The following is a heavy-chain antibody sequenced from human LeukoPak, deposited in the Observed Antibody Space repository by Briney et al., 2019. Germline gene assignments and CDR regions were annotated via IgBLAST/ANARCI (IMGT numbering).Heavy chain of an antibody. Sequence: PGGSLRLSCAASGFTFCSYAMHWVRQAPGKGLEWVAVISYDGSNKYYADSVKGRFTISRDNSKNTLYLQMNSLRAEDTAVYYCARDACSGGSCYSGHAFDIWGQGTMVTVSS. V-gene: IGHV3-30-3*01. CDR1: GFTFCSYA. D-gene: IGHD2-15*01. J-gene: IGHJ3*02. CDR2: ISYDGSNK. CDR3: ARDACSGGSCYSGHAFDI.